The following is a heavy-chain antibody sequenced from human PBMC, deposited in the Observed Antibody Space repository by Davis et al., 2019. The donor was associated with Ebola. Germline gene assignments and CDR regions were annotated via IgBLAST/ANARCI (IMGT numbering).Heavy chain of an antibody. CDR2: ISPYNDDA. D-gene: IGHD1-26*01. J-gene: IGHJ1*01. Sequence: AASVKVSCKASGYPFTTYGVTWVRQAPGQGLEWMGWISPYNDDAQYAQKFQGRVILTTDTSASTAYMELSSLRSEDTAVYYCARGGSGSYVLQHWGQGTLVTVSS. CDR1: GYPFTTYG. CDR3: ARGGSGSYVLQH. V-gene: IGHV1-18*01.